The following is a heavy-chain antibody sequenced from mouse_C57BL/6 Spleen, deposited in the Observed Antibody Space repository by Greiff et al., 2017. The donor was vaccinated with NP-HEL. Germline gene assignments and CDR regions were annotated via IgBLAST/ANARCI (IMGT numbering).Heavy chain of an antibody. J-gene: IGHJ2*01. D-gene: IGHD1-1*01. CDR3: ARRGYGSSYAYLDY. Sequence: VQLQQSGPELVKPGASVKISCKASGYAFSSSWMNWVKQRPGKGLEWIGRIYPGDGDTNYNGKFKGKATLTADKSSSTAYMQLSSLTSEDSAVDFCARRGYGSSYAYLDYWGQGTTLTVSS. CDR1: GYAFSSSW. V-gene: IGHV1-82*01. CDR2: IYPGDGDT.